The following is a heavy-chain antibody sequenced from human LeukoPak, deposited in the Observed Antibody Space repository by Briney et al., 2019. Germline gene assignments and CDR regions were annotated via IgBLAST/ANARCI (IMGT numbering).Heavy chain of an antibody. J-gene: IGHJ3*02. V-gene: IGHV3-23*01. CDR3: AKVYFYDSSGYYWEGAFDI. CDR2: ISGSGGST. D-gene: IGHD3-22*01. CDR1: GFTFSSYA. Sequence: PGGSLRLSCAASGFTFSSYAMTWVRQAPGKGLEWVSAISGSGGSTYHADSVKGRFTISRDNSKNTLFLQMNSLRAEDTAVYYCAKVYFYDSSGYYWEGAFDIWGQGTMVTVSS.